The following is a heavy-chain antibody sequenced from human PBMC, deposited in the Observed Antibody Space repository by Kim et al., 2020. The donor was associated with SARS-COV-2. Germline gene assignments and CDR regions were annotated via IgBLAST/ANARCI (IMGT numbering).Heavy chain of an antibody. D-gene: IGHD3-3*01. J-gene: IGHJ4*02. CDR3: AKINNDFWSAVDY. CDR1: GFTFKNYA. Sequence: GGSLRLSCAVSGFTFKNYAMSWVRQAPGQGLEWVSLISASGSNTYYADSVKGRITISRDNSKNTLYLQMNTLTAEDTAAYYCAKINNDFWSAVDYWGQGTLVTVS. V-gene: IGHV3-23*01. CDR2: ISASGSNT.